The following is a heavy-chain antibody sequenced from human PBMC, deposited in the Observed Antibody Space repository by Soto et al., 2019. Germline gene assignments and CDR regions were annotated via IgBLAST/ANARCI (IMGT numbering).Heavy chain of an antibody. CDR1: GFTVSSNY. CDR2: IYSGGST. J-gene: IGHJ6*03. CDR3: ARDTIVATIRYYYYYMDV. V-gene: IGHV3-53*04. Sequence: PGGSLRLSCAASGFTVSSNYMSWVRQAPGKGLEWVSVIYSGGSTYYADSVKGRFTISRHNSKNTLYLQMNSLRAEDTAVYYCARDTIVATIRYYYYYMDVWGKGTTVTVSS. D-gene: IGHD5-12*01.